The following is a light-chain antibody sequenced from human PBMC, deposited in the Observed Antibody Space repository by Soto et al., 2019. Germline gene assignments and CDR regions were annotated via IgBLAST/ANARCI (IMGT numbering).Light chain of an antibody. CDR1: QSVNSSY. CDR3: QQYGSSPHT. J-gene: IGKJ1*01. Sequence: EIVLTQSPGTLSLSPGQRATLSCRASQSVNSSYLAWFQQKPGQAPRLLIYGASTRATGIPDRFSGSGAGTDITLTISILVPEVFAVYYCQQYGSSPHTFGQGTKVEIK. V-gene: IGKV3-20*01. CDR2: GAS.